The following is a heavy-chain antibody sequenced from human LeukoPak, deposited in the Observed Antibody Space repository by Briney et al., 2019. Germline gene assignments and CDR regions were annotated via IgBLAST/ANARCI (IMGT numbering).Heavy chain of an antibody. CDR1: GFTFSSYG. Sequence: GGSLRLSCAASGFTFSSYGMHWVRQAPGKGLEWVAFIRYDGSNKYYADSVKGRFTISRDNSKNTLYLQMNSLRAEDTAVYYCAKRLVYSSSWYYFDYWGQGTLVTVSS. V-gene: IGHV3-30*02. CDR2: IRYDGSNK. D-gene: IGHD6-13*01. CDR3: AKRLVYSSSWYYFDY. J-gene: IGHJ4*02.